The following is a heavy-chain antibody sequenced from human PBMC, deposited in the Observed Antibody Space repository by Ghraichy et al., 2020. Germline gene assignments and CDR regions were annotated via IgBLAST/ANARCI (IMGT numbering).Heavy chain of an antibody. V-gene: IGHV1-3*01. CDR2: INAGNGNP. Sequence: ASVKVSCKASGYTFTSYAMHWVRQAPGQRLEWMGWINAGNGNPKYSQKFQGRVTITRDTSASTAYMELSSLRSEETAVYYCAREIAVAGRIGYFQHWGQGTLVTVYS. CDR1: GYTFTSYA. CDR3: AREIAVAGRIGYFQH. D-gene: IGHD6-19*01. J-gene: IGHJ1*01.